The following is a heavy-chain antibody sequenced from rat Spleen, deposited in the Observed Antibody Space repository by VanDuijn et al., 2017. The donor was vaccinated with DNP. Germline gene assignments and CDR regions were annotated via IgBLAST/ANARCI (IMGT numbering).Heavy chain of an antibody. CDR1: GFSLTDYH. Sequence: QVQLKETGPGLVQPSQTLSLTCTVSGFSLTDYHVHWVRQPPGKGLEWMGRMQSGGGTAYNSVLKVRLSISRDTSKNQVLLEMNSLQTEDTAMYFCARWHLYLSYFDYWGQGVMVTVSS. CDR3: ARWHLYLSYFDY. J-gene: IGHJ2*01. V-gene: IGHV2-27*01. D-gene: IGHD1-2*01. CDR2: MQSGGGT.